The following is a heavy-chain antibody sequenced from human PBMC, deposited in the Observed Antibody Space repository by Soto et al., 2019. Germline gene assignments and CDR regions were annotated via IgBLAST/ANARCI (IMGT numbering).Heavy chain of an antibody. J-gene: IGHJ4*02. V-gene: IGHV4-4*07. D-gene: IGHD3-10*01. CDR2: IHSSGST. CDR3: ARSYRSRFDY. CDR1: GGSISSYY. Sequence: SETLSLTCTVSGGSISSYYWSWIRQPAGKGLEWIGRIHSSGSTNYSPSLKSRVTMSVDTSKNQFSLKLNSVTAADTAVYYCARSYRSRFDYWGQGTLVTVSS.